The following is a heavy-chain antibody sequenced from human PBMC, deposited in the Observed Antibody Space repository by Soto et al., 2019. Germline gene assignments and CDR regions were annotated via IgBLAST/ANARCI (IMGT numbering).Heavy chain of an antibody. J-gene: IGHJ3*01. CDR1: GGTFSSYA. V-gene: IGHV1-69*12. D-gene: IGHD6-19*01. Sequence: QVPLVQSGAEVKKPGSSVKVSCKASGGTFSSYAISWVRQAPGQGLEWMGGIIPIFGTANYAQKFQGRVTITADESXSXASXERSSLGAEDTAVYYCARALGGPVAANDGGDAFDLWGQGTMVTVSS. CDR2: IIPIFGTA. CDR3: ARALGGPVAANDGGDAFDL.